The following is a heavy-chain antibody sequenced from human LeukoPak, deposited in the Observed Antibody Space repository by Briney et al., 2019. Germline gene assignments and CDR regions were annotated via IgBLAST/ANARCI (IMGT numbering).Heavy chain of an antibody. CDR3: AAVPSPRGRIFDY. CDR2: IVVGSGNT. J-gene: IGHJ4*02. Sequence: SVKVSCKASGFTFTSSAMQWVRQARGQRLEWIGWIVVGSGNTNYAQKFQERVTITRGMSTSTAYMELSSLRSEDTAVYYCAAVPSPRGRIFDYWGQGTLVTVSS. CDR1: GFTFTSSA. V-gene: IGHV1-58*02. D-gene: IGHD3-16*01.